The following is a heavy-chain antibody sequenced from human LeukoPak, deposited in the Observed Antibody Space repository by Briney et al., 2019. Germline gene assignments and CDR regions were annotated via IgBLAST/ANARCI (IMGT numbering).Heavy chain of an antibody. D-gene: IGHD3-3*01. CDR1: RFTFSSYA. Sequence: GGSLRLSCAASRFTFSSYAMSWVRQAPGKGLEWLSYISSGGSTIYYADSVKGRFTISRDNARNSLYLQMNGLTDEDTAVYYCARDQYDTWSRRGNFDSWGQGTLVIVSS. J-gene: IGHJ4*02. V-gene: IGHV3-48*02. CDR3: ARDQYDTWSRRGNFDS. CDR2: ISSGGSTI.